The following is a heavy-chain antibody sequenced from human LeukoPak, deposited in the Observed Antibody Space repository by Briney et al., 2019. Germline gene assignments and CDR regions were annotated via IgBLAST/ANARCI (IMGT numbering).Heavy chain of an antibody. Sequence: PVASVKVSCTVSGYTLTELSMHWVRQAPGKGLEWMGGFDPEDGETIYAQKFQGRVTMTEDTSTDTAYMELSSLRSEDTAVYYCATDLIYDSSGYEVAFDIWGQGTMVTVSS. J-gene: IGHJ3*02. V-gene: IGHV1-24*01. CDR2: FDPEDGET. CDR1: GYTLTELS. D-gene: IGHD3-22*01. CDR3: ATDLIYDSSGYEVAFDI.